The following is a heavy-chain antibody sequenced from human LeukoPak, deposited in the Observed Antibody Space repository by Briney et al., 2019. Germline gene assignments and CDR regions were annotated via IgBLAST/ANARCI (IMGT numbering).Heavy chain of an antibody. V-gene: IGHV4-30-4*01. Sequence: SETLSLTCTVSGGSISSGDYYWSWIRQPPGKGLEWIGYIYYSGSTYYNPSLKSRVTISVDTSKNQFSLKLSFVTAADTAVYYCARLGSGYDLSDYFDYWGQGTLVTVSS. D-gene: IGHD5-12*01. CDR1: GGSISSGDYY. CDR2: IYYSGST. CDR3: ARLGSGYDLSDYFDY. J-gene: IGHJ4*02.